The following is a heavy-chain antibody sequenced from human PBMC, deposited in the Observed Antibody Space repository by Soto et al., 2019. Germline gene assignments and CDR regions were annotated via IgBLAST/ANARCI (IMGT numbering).Heavy chain of an antibody. CDR2: ISGSGGST. CDR1: GFTFSSYA. J-gene: IGHJ4*02. D-gene: IGHD6-6*01. V-gene: IGHV3-23*01. Sequence: GVSLRLSFAASGFTFSSYAMSWVRQAPGKGLEWVSAISGSGGSTYYADSVKGRFTISRDNSKNTLYLQMNSLRAEDTAVYYCAKVFIAARPGSLDYWGQGTLVTVSS. CDR3: AKVFIAARPGSLDY.